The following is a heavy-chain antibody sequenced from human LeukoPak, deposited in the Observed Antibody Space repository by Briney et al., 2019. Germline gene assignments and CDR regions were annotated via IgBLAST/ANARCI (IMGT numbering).Heavy chain of an antibody. CDR1: GFTFSSYS. Sequence: GGSLRLSCAASGFTFSSYSMNWVRQAPGKGLEWVSVISGRGDSTYYADSVKGRFTISRDNSKNTLYLQMNSLRAEDTAVYYCAKASSGYSYGDYWGQGTLVTVSS. CDR3: AKASSGYSYGDY. V-gene: IGHV3-23*01. J-gene: IGHJ4*02. D-gene: IGHD5-18*01. CDR2: ISGRGDST.